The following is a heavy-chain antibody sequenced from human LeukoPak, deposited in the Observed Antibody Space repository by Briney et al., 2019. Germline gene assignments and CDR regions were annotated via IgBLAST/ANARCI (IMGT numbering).Heavy chain of an antibody. CDR2: ISSSGGTI. CDR1: GFTFSTYE. D-gene: IGHD3-22*01. CDR3: ARVSDSSGYYRYYYGMDV. V-gene: IGHV3-48*03. J-gene: IGHJ6*02. Sequence: GGSLRLSCVGSGFTFSTYEMTWVRQAPGKGLEWVSYISSSGGTIYYADSVKGRFTISRDNAKNSLYLQMNSLRAEDTAVYYCARVSDSSGYYRYYYGMDVWGRGTTVTVSS.